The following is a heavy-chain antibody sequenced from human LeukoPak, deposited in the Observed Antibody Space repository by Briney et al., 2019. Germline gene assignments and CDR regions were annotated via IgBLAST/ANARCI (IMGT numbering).Heavy chain of an antibody. D-gene: IGHD5-24*01. CDR1: GFTVSSNY. Sequence: GSLRLSCAASGFTVSSNYMSWVRQAPGKGLEWVSVIYSGGSTYYADSVKGRFTISRDNSKNTVYLHMNSLRVDDTAVYYCARETFTIPFDYWGQGTLVTVSS. V-gene: IGHV3-66*01. CDR3: ARETFTIPFDY. CDR2: IYSGGST. J-gene: IGHJ4*02.